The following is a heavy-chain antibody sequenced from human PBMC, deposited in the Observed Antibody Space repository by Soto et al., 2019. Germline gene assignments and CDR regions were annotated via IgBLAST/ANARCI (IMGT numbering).Heavy chain of an antibody. CDR1: GVIFGSYW. V-gene: IGHV3-74*01. CDR3: ARLGEYGSGVGYDY. Sequence: EVQLVECGGGLVQPGGSLRPSCAASGVIFGSYWMHWVRQAPGKGLVWVSRINSDGSSTSYADSVKGRFTISRDNAKNTLYLQMNSLRAEDTAVYYCARLGEYGSGVGYDYWGQGTLVPVSS. CDR2: INSDGSST. J-gene: IGHJ4*02. D-gene: IGHD3-10*01.